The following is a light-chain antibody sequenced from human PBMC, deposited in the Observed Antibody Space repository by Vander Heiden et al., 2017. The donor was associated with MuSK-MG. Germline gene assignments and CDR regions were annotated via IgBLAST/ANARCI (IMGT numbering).Light chain of an antibody. CDR1: QNINKF. Sequence: DIHMTQSPSSLSASVGDRVTITCRASQNINKFLNWYQQKPGQAPKLLIYAASSVQRGVPSRFSGRGAGKDFTLTSSILQPEDFATYYCQHSHNNISFGQGTKVELK. CDR3: QHSHNNIS. CDR2: AAS. V-gene: IGKV1-39*01. J-gene: IGKJ1*01.